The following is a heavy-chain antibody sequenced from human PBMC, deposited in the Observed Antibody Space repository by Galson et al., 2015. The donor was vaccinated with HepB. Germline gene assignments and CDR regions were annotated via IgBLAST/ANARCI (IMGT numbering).Heavy chain of an antibody. CDR2: IDPSDSYT. V-gene: IGHV5-10-1*01. CDR3: ARLGDSSGWYKNYYYYGMDV. J-gene: IGHJ6*02. Sequence: QSGAEVKKPGESLRISCKGSGYSFTSYWISWVRQMPGKGLEWMGRIDPSDSYTNYSPSFQGHVTISADKSISTAYLQWSSLKASDTAMYYCARLGDSSGWYKNYYYYGMDVWGQGTTVTVSS. D-gene: IGHD6-19*01. CDR1: GYSFTSYW.